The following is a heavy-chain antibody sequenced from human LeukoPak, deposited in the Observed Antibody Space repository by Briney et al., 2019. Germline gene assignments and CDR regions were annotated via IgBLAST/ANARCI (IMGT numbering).Heavy chain of an antibody. V-gene: IGHV5-51*01. CDR1: GYDFSIYW. J-gene: IGHJ6*02. CDR2: IYPGDSDT. CDR3: ARHDRGYYFGLDV. Sequence: GESLKISCKGSGYDFSIYWIAWVRQMPGKGMEWMWIIYPGDSDTRYSPSFQGQVTISADKSISTAYLQWSSLKASDSAMYYCARHDRGYYFGLDVWGQGTTVTVSS.